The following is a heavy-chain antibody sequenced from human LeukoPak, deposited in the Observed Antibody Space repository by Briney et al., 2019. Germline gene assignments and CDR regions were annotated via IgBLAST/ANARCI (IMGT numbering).Heavy chain of an antibody. CDR2: IRYDGSNK. CDR1: GFTFSSYG. V-gene: IGHV3-30*02. J-gene: IGHJ4*02. D-gene: IGHD5-24*01. CDR3: VAKWRWLQF. Sequence: GGSLRLSCAASGFTFSSYGMHWVRQAPGKGLEWVAFIRYDGSNKYYADSVKGRFTISRDNAKNSLYLQMNSLRAEDTAVYYCVAKWRWLQFWGQGTLVTVSS.